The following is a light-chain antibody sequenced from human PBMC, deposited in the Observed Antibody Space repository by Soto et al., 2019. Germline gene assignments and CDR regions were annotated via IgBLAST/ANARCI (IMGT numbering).Light chain of an antibody. CDR3: HQYGISPLT. CDR1: QSVSGSD. V-gene: IGKV3-20*01. CDR2: GVS. Sequence: EVVLTQSPGTLSLSPGERATLSCRASQSVSGSDLAWYQQKPGQAPRLLISGVSNRATGTPDRFSGSGSGTDFTLTISSLEPEDFAVFYCHQYGISPLTFGPGTKVEI. J-gene: IGKJ1*01.